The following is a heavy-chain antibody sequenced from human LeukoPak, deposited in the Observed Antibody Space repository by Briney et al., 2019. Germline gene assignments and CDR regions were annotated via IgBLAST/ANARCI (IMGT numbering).Heavy chain of an antibody. J-gene: IGHJ5*02. CDR1: GGSISSYY. Sequence: MASETLSLTCTVSGGSISSYYWSWIRQPPGKGLEWIGYIYYSGSTNYNPSLKSRVTISVDTSKNQFSLKLSSVTAADTAVYYCARDMGTYYDILTGYNPGNWFDPWGQGTLVTVSS. D-gene: IGHD3-9*01. CDR2: IYYSGST. V-gene: IGHV4-59*01. CDR3: ARDMGTYYDILTGYNPGNWFDP.